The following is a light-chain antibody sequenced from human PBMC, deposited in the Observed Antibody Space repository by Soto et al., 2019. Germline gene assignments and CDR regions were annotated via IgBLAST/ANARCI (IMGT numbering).Light chain of an antibody. Sequence: EIGMTPSPATLSLSSGGTATLSCRASQYVSNKVAWYQQKPGQAPSLLILGASTRATGVPARFSGSGSGTEFTLSISSLEPEDFAVYYCQHRSIWPVSFGQGTRLEIK. CDR1: QYVSNK. CDR2: GAS. V-gene: IGKV3-15*01. J-gene: IGKJ5*01. CDR3: QHRSIWPVS.